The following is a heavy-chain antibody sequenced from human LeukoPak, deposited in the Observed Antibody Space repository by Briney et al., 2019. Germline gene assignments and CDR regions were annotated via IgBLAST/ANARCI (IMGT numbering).Heavy chain of an antibody. CDR2: IYPGDSDT. J-gene: IGHJ4*02. Sequence: PGESLKISRKGSGYTFSSYWIGWVRQMPGKGLEWMGIIYPGDSDTRYSPSFKGQVTMSADKSINTAYLQWSSLKASDTAMYYCARNLGYSSGWYSDYWGQGTLVTVSS. CDR1: GYTFSSYW. D-gene: IGHD6-19*01. V-gene: IGHV5-51*01. CDR3: ARNLGYSSGWYSDY.